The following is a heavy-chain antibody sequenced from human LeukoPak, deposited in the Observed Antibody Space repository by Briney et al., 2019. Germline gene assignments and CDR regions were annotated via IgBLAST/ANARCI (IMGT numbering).Heavy chain of an antibody. CDR3: ARDRDYGSASYYFDY. J-gene: IGHJ4*02. CDR2: IIPIFGTA. D-gene: IGHD3-10*01. V-gene: IGHV1-69*05. Sequence: SVEASCKASGGTFSSYAISWVRQAPEQGLEWMGRIIPIFGTANYAQKFQGRVTITTDESTSTAYMELSSLRSEDTAVYYCARDRDYGSASYYFDYWGQGTLVTVSS. CDR1: GGTFSSYA.